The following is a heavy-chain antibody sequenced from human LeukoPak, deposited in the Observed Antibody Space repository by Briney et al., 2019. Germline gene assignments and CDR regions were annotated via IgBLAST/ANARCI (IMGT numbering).Heavy chain of an antibody. CDR2: IYYSGST. CDR1: GDSISSSSYY. V-gene: IGHV4-39*01. J-gene: IGHJ4*02. D-gene: IGHD6-19*01. Sequence: SETLSLTCTVSGDSISSSSYYWGWIRQPPGKGLEWIGSIYYSGSTYYNPSLKSRVTISVDTSKNQFSLKLISVTVADTAVYYCARLALYSSGVDYWGQGTLVTVSS. CDR3: ARLALYSSGVDY.